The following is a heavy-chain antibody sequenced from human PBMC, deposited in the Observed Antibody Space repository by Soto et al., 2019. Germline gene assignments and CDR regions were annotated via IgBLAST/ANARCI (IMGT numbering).Heavy chain of an antibody. V-gene: IGHV1-3*01. CDR3: ARSPLYVYYYYYMDV. CDR2: INAGNGNT. Sequence: QVQLVQSGAEVKKPGASVKVSCKASGYTFTSYAMHWVRQAPGQRLEWMGWINAGNGNTKYSQKFQGRVTITRDTYASTAYMELSSLRSEDTAVYYCARSPLYVYYYYYMDVWCKGTTVTVSS. CDR1: GYTFTSYA. J-gene: IGHJ6*03. D-gene: IGHD3-10*02.